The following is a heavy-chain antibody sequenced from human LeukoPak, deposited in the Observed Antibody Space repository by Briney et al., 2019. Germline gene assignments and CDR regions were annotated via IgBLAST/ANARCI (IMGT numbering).Heavy chain of an antibody. Sequence: SGGSLRLSCAASGFTFSSYAMSWVRQAPGKGLEWVSAISGSGYTTNYADSVKGRFTISRDNSKNTLYLQMNSLRAEDTAIYYCAKDVGTSMFDYWGQGTLVTVSS. V-gene: IGHV3-23*01. CDR2: ISGSGYTT. CDR3: AKDVGTSMFDY. J-gene: IGHJ4*02. CDR1: GFTFSSYA. D-gene: IGHD1-26*01.